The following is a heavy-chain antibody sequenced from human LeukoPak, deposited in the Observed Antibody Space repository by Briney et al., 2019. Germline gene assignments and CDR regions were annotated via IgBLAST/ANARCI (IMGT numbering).Heavy chain of an antibody. CDR2: IYHSGST. CDR1: GGSISSSNW. Sequence: PSETLSLTCAVSGGSISSSNWWSWVRQPPGKGLEWIGEIYHSGSTNYNPSLKSRVTISVDKSKNQFSLKLSSVTAADTAVYYCARDSYGDQDYYYYGMDVWGQGTTVTVSS. D-gene: IGHD4-17*01. J-gene: IGHJ6*02. V-gene: IGHV4-4*02. CDR3: ARDSYGDQDYYYYGMDV.